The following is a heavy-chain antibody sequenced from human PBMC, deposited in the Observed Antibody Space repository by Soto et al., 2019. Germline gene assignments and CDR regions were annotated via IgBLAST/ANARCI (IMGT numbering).Heavy chain of an antibody. J-gene: IGHJ6*02. Sequence: GASVKVSCKASGYTFTSYYMHWVRQAPGQGLKWMGIINPSGGSTSYAQKFQGRVTMTRDTSTSTVYMELSSLRSEDTAVYYCARDRWLSCSSTSCYWDYYYGMDVWGQGTTVTVS. CDR3: ARDRWLSCSSTSCYWDYYYGMDV. CDR2: INPSGGST. V-gene: IGHV1-46*01. D-gene: IGHD2-2*01. CDR1: GYTFTSYY.